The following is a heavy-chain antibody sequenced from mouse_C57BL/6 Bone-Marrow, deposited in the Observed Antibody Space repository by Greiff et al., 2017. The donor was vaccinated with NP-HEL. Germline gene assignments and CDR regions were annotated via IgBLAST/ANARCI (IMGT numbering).Heavy chain of an antibody. CDR2: INPNNGGT. V-gene: IGHV1-18*01. D-gene: IGHD2-4*01. J-gene: IGHJ2*01. CDR3: ARREDYDGYFDY. CDR1: GYTFTDYN. Sequence: EVQLQQSGPELVKPGASVKIPCKASGYTFTDYNMDWVQPSHGKSLEWIGAINPNNGGTIYNQKFKGKATLTVDKSSSTAYMELRSRTSEDTAVYYCARREDYDGYFDYWGQGTTLTVSS.